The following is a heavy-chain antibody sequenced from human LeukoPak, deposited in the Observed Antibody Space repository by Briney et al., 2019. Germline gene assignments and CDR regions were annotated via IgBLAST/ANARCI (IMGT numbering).Heavy chain of an antibody. J-gene: IGHJ4*02. V-gene: IGHV1-46*01. CDR2: INPSGGST. CDR1: GYTFTSYY. Sequence: ASVKVSCKASGYTFTSYYMHWVRQAPGRGLEWMGIINPSGGSTSYAQKFQGRVTMTRDMSTSTVYMELSSLRSEDTAVYYCARGYGSGRAQGYWGQGTLVTVSS. CDR3: ARGYGSGRAQGY. D-gene: IGHD3-10*01.